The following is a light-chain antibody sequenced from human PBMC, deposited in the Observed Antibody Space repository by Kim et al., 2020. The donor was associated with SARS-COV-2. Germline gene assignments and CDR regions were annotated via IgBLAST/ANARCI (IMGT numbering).Light chain of an antibody. CDR1: RLGTRG. CDR2: HDD. V-gene: IGLV3-1*01. J-gene: IGLJ1*01. CDR3: QAWDSTTAV. Sequence: SYELTQPLSVSVTPGQTATITCCGDRLGTRGGRWYQQKPGQSPVLVIFHDDERPSGIPERFSGSNSGNTATLTISGAQARDEADYYCQAWDSTTAVFGTG.